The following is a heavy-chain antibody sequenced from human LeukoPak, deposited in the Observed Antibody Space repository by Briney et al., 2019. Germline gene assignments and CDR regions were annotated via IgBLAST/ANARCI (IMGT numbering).Heavy chain of an antibody. D-gene: IGHD4-17*01. J-gene: IGHJ4*02. CDR2: ISWNSGSI. CDR3: AKDKFDEYGKYYFDY. CDR1: GFTFDDYA. Sequence: TGGSLRLSCAASGFTFDDYAMHWVRQAPGKGLEWVSGISWNSGSIGYADSVKGRFTISRDNAKNSLYLQMNSLRAEDTALYYCAKDKFDEYGKYYFDYWGQGTLVTVSS. V-gene: IGHV3-9*01.